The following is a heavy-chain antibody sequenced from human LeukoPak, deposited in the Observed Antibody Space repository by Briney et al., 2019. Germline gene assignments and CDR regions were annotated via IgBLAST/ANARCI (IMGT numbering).Heavy chain of an antibody. D-gene: IGHD1-1*01. CDR3: ARRYNGYYMDV. V-gene: IGHV3-74*01. CDR1: GFTFSSYW. CDR2: IKSDGSST. J-gene: IGHJ6*03. Sequence: GGSLRLSCAASGFTFSSYWMHWVRQAPGKGLVWVSRIKSDGSSTSYADSVKGRFTISRDNAKNSLYLQMNSLRAEDTAVYYCARRYNGYYMDVWGKGTTVTVSS.